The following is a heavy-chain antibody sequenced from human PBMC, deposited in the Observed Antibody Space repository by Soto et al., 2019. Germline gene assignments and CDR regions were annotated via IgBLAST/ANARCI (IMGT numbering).Heavy chain of an antibody. CDR2: ISAYNADT. CDR1: GYTFASYG. V-gene: IGHV1-18*01. J-gene: IGHJ6*02. CDR3: ARDLMATGNYYYYGMDV. Sequence: VASVKVSCKASGYTFASYGFSWVRQAPGQGLEWMGWISAYNADTKYAQRFQGRVTMTIDTSTSTAYMELRSLRSDDTAVYYCARDLMATGNYYYYGMDVWGQGTTVTVSS. D-gene: IGHD3-9*01.